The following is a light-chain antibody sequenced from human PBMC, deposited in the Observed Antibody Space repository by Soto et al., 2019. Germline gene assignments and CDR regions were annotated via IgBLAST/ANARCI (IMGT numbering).Light chain of an antibody. Sequence: QSVLTQPPSVSEAPRQRVTISCSGSSSNIGNNAVNWYQQLPGKAPKLLIYYDDLLPSGVSDRFSGSKSGTSASLAISGLQSEDEADYYCAAWDDSLNGVVFGGGIKVTAL. CDR1: SSNIGNNA. J-gene: IGLJ2*01. CDR2: YDD. V-gene: IGLV1-36*01. CDR3: AAWDDSLNGVV.